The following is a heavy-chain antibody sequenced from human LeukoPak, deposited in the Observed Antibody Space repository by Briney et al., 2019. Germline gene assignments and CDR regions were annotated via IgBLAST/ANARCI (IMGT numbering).Heavy chain of an antibody. CDR2: INPSGGST. J-gene: IGHJ6*03. D-gene: IGHD4-23*01. Sequence: ASVKVSCKASGYTFTSYYMHWVRQAPGQGLEWMGIINPSGGSTSYAQKFQGRVTMTRDTSTSTVYMELSSLRSEDTAVYYCARGGGFVGYYYYYMDVWGKGTTVTISS. CDR3: ARGGGFVGYYYYYMDV. CDR1: GYTFTSYY. V-gene: IGHV1-46*01.